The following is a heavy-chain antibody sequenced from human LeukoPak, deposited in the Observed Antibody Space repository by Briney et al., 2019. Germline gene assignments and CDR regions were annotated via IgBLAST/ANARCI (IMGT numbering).Heavy chain of an antibody. V-gene: IGHV4-39*01. CDR2: IYNSGST. J-gene: IGHJ4*02. D-gene: IGHD3-22*01. CDR3: ARREYYDSSGYR. CDR1: GGSISSSSYY. Sequence: PSETLSLTCTVSGGSISSSSYYWGWIRQPPGKGLEWIGRIYNSGSTYYNPSLKSRVTISVDTSKNQFSLKLSSVTAADTAVYFCARREYYDSSGYRWGQGTLVTVSS.